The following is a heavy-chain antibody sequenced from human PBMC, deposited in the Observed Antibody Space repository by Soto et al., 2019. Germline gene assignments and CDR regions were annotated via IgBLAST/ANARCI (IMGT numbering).Heavy chain of an antibody. CDR3: AREPPMTTP. CDR1: GYTFTSYG. J-gene: IGHJ3*01. V-gene: IGHV1-18*01. CDR2: ISAYNGNT. D-gene: IGHD4-17*01. Sequence: DSGRVSCKASGYTFTSYGMSWVRQAPGQGLEWMGWISAYNGNTNYAQKLQGRVTMTTDTSTSTAYMELRSLRSDDTAVYYCAREPPMTTPWGQGTMVTVSS.